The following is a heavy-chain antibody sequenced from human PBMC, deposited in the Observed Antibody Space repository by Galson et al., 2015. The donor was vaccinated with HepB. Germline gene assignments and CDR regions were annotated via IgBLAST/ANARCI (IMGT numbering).Heavy chain of an antibody. CDR3: ARDRGLLGSSWHAFDV. J-gene: IGHJ3*01. V-gene: IGHV3-30*04. D-gene: IGHD6-13*01. CDR1: GFTFSNYA. Sequence: SLRLSCAASGFTFSNYAMHWVRQVPGKGLEWVAVISYDGKNEYYTDSVKGRFTISRDNSKNTLYLQMNSLRAEDTAVYYCARDRGLLGSSWHAFDVWGQGTMVIVSS. CDR2: ISYDGKNE.